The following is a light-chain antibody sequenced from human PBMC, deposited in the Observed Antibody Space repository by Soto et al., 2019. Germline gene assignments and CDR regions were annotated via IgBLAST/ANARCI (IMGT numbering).Light chain of an antibody. CDR1: QSVSSSY. CDR3: QQYNNWPWT. Sequence: EIVLTQSPGPLSLSPVERATLSCMASQSVSSSYLAWYQQKPGQAPRLLIYGASSRATGIPARFSGSGSGTEFTLTISSLQSEDFAVYYCQQYNNWPWTFGQGTKVDIK. CDR2: GAS. J-gene: IGKJ1*01. V-gene: IGKV3D-15*01.